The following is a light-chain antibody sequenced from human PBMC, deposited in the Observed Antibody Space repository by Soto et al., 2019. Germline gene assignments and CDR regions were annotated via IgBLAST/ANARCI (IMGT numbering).Light chain of an antibody. V-gene: IGKV1-39*01. J-gene: IGKJ5*01. CDR2: AVS. Sequence: TQSPASLSAFVGARVTISCRASQSVGTFLCWYQQKAGTAPRLLLYAVSSLEIGVPSRFSGSRSGTNYTLTISGLKPEDFATDLCQQKYDTPITFGQGTRLDNK. CDR1: QSVGTF. CDR3: QQKYDTPIT.